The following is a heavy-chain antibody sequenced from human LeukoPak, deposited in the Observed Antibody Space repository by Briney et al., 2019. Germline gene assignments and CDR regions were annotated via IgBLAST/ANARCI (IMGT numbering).Heavy chain of an antibody. J-gene: IGHJ4*02. CDR2: INSNSGDT. V-gene: IGHV1-2*02. Sequence: ASVKVSCKASGYTFAGYYLHWVRQAPGQGLEWMGWINSNSGDTNYAQKFQGRVTMTRDTSISTAYMELSRLKSDDTAVYYCTREDYWGQGTLVTVSS. CDR1: GYTFAGYY. CDR3: TREDY.